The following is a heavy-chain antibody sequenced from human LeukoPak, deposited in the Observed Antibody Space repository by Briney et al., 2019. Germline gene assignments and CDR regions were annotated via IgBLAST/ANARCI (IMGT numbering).Heavy chain of an antibody. CDR3: ASPFYYGSCGHPFDY. CDR1: GFTFSSYW. Sequence: GGSLRLSCAASGFTFSSYWMHWVRQTPGKGLGWVSRINSDGSSTRYADSVRGRFTISRDNAKNTLYLQMNSLRAEDTAVYYCASPFYYGSCGHPFDYWGQGTLVTVSS. CDR2: INSDGSST. J-gene: IGHJ4*02. V-gene: IGHV3-74*01. D-gene: IGHD3-22*01.